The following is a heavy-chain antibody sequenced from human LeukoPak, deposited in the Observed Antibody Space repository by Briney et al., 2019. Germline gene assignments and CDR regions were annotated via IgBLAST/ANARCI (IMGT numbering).Heavy chain of an antibody. J-gene: IGHJ4*02. D-gene: IGHD6-6*01. CDR1: GFTFSSYA. CDR2: ISGSGGST. Sequence: GGSLRLSCAASGFTFSSYAMSWVRQAPGKGLEWVSAISGSGGSTYYADSVKGRFTISRDNSKNTLYLQMNSLRAEDTAVYYCARDSGAGIAARYSFDYWGQGTLVTVSS. CDR3: ARDSGAGIAARYSFDY. V-gene: IGHV3-23*01.